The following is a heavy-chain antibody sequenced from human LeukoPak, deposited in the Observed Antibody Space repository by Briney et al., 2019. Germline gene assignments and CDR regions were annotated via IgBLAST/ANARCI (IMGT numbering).Heavy chain of an antibody. Sequence: PSETLSLTCAVYGGSFSGYYWSWIRQPPGKGLEWIGEINHSGSTNYNPSLTSRVTISVDTSKNQFSLKLSSVTAADTAVYYCASSLRAYYMDVWGKGTTVTISS. J-gene: IGHJ6*03. CDR1: GGSFSGYY. CDR3: ASSLRAYYMDV. V-gene: IGHV4-34*01. D-gene: IGHD3-16*01. CDR2: INHSGST.